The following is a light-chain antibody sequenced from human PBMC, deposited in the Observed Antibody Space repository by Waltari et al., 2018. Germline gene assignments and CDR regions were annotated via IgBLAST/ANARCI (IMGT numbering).Light chain of an antibody. J-gene: IGKJ4*01. CDR1: QSVSSY. CDR3: QQRVNWPLT. V-gene: IGKV3-11*01. CDR2: DGS. Sequence: EIVLTQSPATLSLSPGERATLSCRASQSVSSYLLWYQQKPGQAPRLLIYDGSNRATGIPARFSGSGSGTDCTLTISSLEPEDFAVYYCQQRVNWPLTFGGGTKVEI.